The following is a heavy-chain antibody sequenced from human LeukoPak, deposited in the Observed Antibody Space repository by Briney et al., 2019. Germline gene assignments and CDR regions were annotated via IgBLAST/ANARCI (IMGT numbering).Heavy chain of an antibody. CDR3: ARVRIVVVTAIPGAFDI. Sequence: SETLSLTCAVYGGSFSGYYWSWIRQPPGKGLEWIGEINHSGSTNYNPSLKSRVTISVATSKKQFSLKLSSVTAADTAVYYCARVRIVVVTAIPGAFDIWGQGTMVTVSS. CDR2: INHSGST. CDR1: GGSFSGYY. D-gene: IGHD2-21*02. V-gene: IGHV4-34*01. J-gene: IGHJ3*02.